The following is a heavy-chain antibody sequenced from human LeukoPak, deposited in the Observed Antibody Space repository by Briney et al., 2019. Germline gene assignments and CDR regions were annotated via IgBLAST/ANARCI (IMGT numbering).Heavy chain of an antibody. V-gene: IGHV4-34*01. CDR3: ARSQLLWFGELSHYFDH. Sequence: SETLSLTCAVYGGSFSGYYWSWIRQPPGKGLEWIGEINHSGSTNYNPSLKSRVTISVDTSKNQFSLKLSSVTAADTAVYYCARSQLLWFGELSHYFDHWGQGTLVTVSS. CDR2: INHSGST. J-gene: IGHJ4*02. CDR1: GGSFSGYY. D-gene: IGHD3-10*01.